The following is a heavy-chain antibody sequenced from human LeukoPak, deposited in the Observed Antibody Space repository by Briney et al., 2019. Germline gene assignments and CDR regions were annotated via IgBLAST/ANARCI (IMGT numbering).Heavy chain of an antibody. J-gene: IGHJ5*02. CDR1: GFTFSSYW. D-gene: IGHD5/OR15-5a*01. V-gene: IGHV3-7*01. CDR2: INQDGSSK. Sequence: GGSLRLSCAVSGFTFSSYWMGWVRQAPGKGLAWVANINQDGSSKYYEDSVKGRFTISRDNAENSLYLQMNSLGAEDTAVYYCAVSGRGRFDPWGQGTLVTVSS. CDR3: AVSGRGRFDP.